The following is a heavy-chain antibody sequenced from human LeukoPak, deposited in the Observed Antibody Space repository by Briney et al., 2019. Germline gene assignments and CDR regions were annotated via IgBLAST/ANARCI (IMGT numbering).Heavy chain of an antibody. Sequence: SETLSLTCTVSGGSISSYYWSWIRQPPGKGLEWIGSIYYSGSTYYNPSLKSRVTISVDTSKNQFSLKMSSVTAADTAVYYCARHVLVGAAHFDYWGQGTLVTVSS. CDR1: GGSISSYY. D-gene: IGHD2-15*01. CDR3: ARHVLVGAAHFDY. V-gene: IGHV4-59*05. J-gene: IGHJ4*02. CDR2: IYYSGST.